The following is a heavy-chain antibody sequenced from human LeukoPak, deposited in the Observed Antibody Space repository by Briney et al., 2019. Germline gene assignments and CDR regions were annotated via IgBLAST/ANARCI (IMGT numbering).Heavy chain of an antibody. D-gene: IGHD1-7*01. J-gene: IGHJ4*02. Sequence: EASVKVSCKASGYTFTGYYMHWVRQAPGQGLEWMGWINPNSGGTNYAQKFQGRVTMTRDTSISTAYMELSRLRSDDTAVYYCARVELRFWWQLDYWGQGTLVTVSS. CDR3: ARVELRFWWQLDY. CDR1: GYTFTGYY. V-gene: IGHV1-2*02. CDR2: INPNSGGT.